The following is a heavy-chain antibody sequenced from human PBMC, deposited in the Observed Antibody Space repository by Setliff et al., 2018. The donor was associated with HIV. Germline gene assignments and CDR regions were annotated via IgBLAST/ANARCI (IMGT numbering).Heavy chain of an antibody. CDR3: AAQGVL. V-gene: IGHV3-11*04. CDR1: GFTVSDYY. CDR2: ISSSGTTT. Sequence: GGSGFTVSDYYMSWVRQAPGKGLEWLSYISSSGTTTYYADSVKGRFTISRDNAKNSVLLQMNSLRVEDTAVYFCAAQGVLWGQGTQVTVSS. J-gene: IGHJ4*02.